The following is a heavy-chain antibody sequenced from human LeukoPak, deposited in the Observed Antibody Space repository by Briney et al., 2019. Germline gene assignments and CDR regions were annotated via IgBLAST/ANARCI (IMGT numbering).Heavy chain of an antibody. D-gene: IGHD6-6*01. V-gene: IGHV3-30*03. Sequence: GGSLRLSCAASGFTFSSYGMHWVRQAPGKGLEWVAVISYDGSNKYYADSVKGRFTISRDNSKNTLYLQMNSLRAEDTAVYYCARDLRSSSSSGINYYGMDVWGQGTTVTVSS. CDR3: ARDLRSSSSSGINYYGMDV. J-gene: IGHJ6*02. CDR1: GFTFSSYG. CDR2: ISYDGSNK.